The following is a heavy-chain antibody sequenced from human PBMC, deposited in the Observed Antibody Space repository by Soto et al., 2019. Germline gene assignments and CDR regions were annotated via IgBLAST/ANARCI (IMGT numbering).Heavy chain of an antibody. CDR1: GSSITSNW. Sequence: QVQLQESGPGLMKPSGTLSLTCAVSGSSITSNWWSWVRQPPGKGLEWIAEIFHTGSANYNPSLMGRLTISMDKSRSHLSLTLNSVTAADTAVYYCARHIAVSGTRGFDHWGQGTLVTVSS. CDR2: IFHTGSA. D-gene: IGHD2-21*01. J-gene: IGHJ4*02. CDR3: ARHIAVSGTRGFDH. V-gene: IGHV4-4*02.